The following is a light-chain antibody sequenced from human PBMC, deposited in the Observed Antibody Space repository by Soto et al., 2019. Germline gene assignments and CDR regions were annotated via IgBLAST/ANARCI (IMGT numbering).Light chain of an antibody. J-gene: IGLJ2*01. CDR2: DVT. CDR1: SSDVGAYNF. Sequence: QSALTQPASVSGSPGQSITISCTGTSSDVGAYNFVSWYQQHPGKAPKLMIYDVTKRPSGVSSRFSGSKSGNTASLAISGLQAEDEDDYYCSSYTTSNTLVFGGGTKLTVL. CDR3: SSYTTSNTLV. V-gene: IGLV2-14*03.